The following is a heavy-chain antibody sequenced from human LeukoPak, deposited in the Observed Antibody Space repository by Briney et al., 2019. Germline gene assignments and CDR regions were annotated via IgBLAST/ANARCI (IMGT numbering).Heavy chain of an antibody. Sequence: ASVKVSCKASGYTFTSYYMHWVRQAPGQGLEWMGIINPSGGSTSYAQKFQGRVTMTRDTSTSTVYMELSSLRSEDTAVYYCARGTTSLAAAGLGYSQHGGQGTLVTVPS. CDR3: ARGTTSLAAAGLGYSQH. V-gene: IGHV1-46*01. J-gene: IGHJ1*01. D-gene: IGHD6-13*01. CDR2: INPSGGST. CDR1: GYTFTSYY.